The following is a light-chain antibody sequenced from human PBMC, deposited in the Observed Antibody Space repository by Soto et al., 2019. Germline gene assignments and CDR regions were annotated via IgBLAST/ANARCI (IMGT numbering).Light chain of an antibody. Sequence: DIQMTQSPSSLSASVGDGVTITCRASQSISSYLNWYQQKPGKAPKLLIYAASSLQSGVPSRFSGSGSGTAFTLTISTLQPEDFATYYCQQRYTTPLTFGQGTRVEIK. CDR3: QQRYTTPLT. CDR1: QSISSY. J-gene: IGKJ1*01. V-gene: IGKV1-39*01. CDR2: AAS.